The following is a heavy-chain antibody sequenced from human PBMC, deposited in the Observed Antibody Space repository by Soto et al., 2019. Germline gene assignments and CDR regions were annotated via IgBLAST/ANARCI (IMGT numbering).Heavy chain of an antibody. V-gene: IGHV1-18*01. CDR1: GYTFNSYG. Sequence: AASVKVSCKAAGYTFNSYGISWVRQAPGQGLEWMGWISAYNGNTNYAQKLQGRVTMTTDTSTSTAYMELRSLRSDDTAVYYCARVKGSGWLNWFDPWGQGTPVTVSS. J-gene: IGHJ5*02. D-gene: IGHD6-19*01. CDR2: ISAYNGNT. CDR3: ARVKGSGWLNWFDP.